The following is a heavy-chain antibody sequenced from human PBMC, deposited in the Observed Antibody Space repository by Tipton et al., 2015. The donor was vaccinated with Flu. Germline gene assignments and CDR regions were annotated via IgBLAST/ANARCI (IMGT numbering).Heavy chain of an antibody. D-gene: IGHD3-22*01. J-gene: IGHJ3*02. CDR1: GYFINSGYY. Sequence: TLSLTCTVSGYFINSGYYWGWIRQSPGEGLQWIASIYRTGSTYYNPSLKSRVTMSVDTTKNLFYLKLTSVTAADTAVYYCARGTEYYDTTSPEGAFDIWGQGTMVTVSS. CDR3: ARGTEYYDTTSPEGAFDI. V-gene: IGHV4-38-2*02. CDR2: IYRTGST.